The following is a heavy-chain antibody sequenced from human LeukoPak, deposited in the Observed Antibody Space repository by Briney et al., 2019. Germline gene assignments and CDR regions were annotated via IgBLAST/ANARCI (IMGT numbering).Heavy chain of an antibody. D-gene: IGHD6-19*01. CDR2: ISSGSTI. J-gene: IGHJ4*02. Sequence: NPGGSLRLSCAASGFTFSSYEMNWVRQAPGKGLEWVSYISSGSTIYDADSVKGRFTISRDNAKNSLYLQMNSLRAEDTAVYYCARESIAVAGAPFDYWGQGTLVTVSS. CDR3: ARESIAVAGAPFDY. V-gene: IGHV3-48*03. CDR1: GFTFSSYE.